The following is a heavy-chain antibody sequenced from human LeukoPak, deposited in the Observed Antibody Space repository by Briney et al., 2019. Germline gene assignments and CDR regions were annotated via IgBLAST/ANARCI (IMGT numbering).Heavy chain of an antibody. J-gene: IGHJ3*02. CDR1: GDSVSSKSAA. CDR3: TRTGEADI. V-gene: IGHV6-1*01. Sequence: SQTLSLTSAISGDSVSSKSAAWNSIRQSPSRGLEWLGRTYYRSKWHTNYAVSLKGRITINPDTSKNQFSLQLNSVTPEDTAVYYCTRTGEADIWGQGTMVTVSS. D-gene: IGHD3-16*01. CDR2: TYYRSKWHT.